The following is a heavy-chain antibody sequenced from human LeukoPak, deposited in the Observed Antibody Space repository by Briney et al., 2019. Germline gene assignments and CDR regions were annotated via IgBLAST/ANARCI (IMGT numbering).Heavy chain of an antibody. CDR1: GGSISSYY. D-gene: IGHD3-16*01. CDR3: ARQGEMATIDY. J-gene: IGHJ4*02. CDR2: IYYSGST. Sequence: SETLSLTCTVSGGSISSYYWSWIRQPPGKGLEWIGYIYYSGSTNYNPSLKSRVTISVDTSKNQFSLKLSSVTAADTAVYYCARQGEMATIDYWGQGTLVTVSS. V-gene: IGHV4-59*08.